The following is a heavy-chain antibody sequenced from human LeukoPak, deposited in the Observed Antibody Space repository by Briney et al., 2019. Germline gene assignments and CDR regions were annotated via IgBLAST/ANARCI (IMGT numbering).Heavy chain of an antibody. CDR1: GYTFTSYD. D-gene: IGHD6-13*01. J-gene: IGHJ5*02. V-gene: IGHV1-8*01. CDR3: ARNWEIAAAGSPWFDP. Sequence: AXVKVXXKASGYTFTSYDINWVRQATGQGLEWMGWMNPNSGNTGYAQKFQGRVTMTRNTSISTAYMELSSLRSEDTAVYYCARNWEIAAAGSPWFDPWGQGTLVTVSS. CDR2: MNPNSGNT.